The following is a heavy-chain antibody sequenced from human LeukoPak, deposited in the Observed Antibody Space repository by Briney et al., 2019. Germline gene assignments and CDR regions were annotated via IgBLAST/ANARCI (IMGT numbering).Heavy chain of an antibody. CDR1: GGSFSGYY. D-gene: IGHD4-23*01. CDR3: ARQTVVTPGAFDI. J-gene: IGHJ3*02. V-gene: IGHV4-59*08. CDR2: IYYSGST. Sequence: SETLSLTCAVYGGSFSGYYWSWIRQPPGKGLEWIGYIYYSGSTNYNPSLKSRVTISVDTSKNQFSLKLSSVTAADTAVYYCARQTVVTPGAFDIWGQGTMVTVSS.